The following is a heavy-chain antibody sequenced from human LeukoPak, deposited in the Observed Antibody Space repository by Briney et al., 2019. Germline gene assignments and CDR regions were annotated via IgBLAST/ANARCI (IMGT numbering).Heavy chain of an antibody. D-gene: IGHD2-21*02. Sequence: PSETLSLTCAVYGGAFSGYYWSWIRQPPGKGLEWIGEINHSGSTNYNPSLKSRVTILVDTSKNQFSLKLSSVTAADTAVYYCARGPPARYCGGDCYFGWYFDLWGRGTLVTVSS. CDR3: ARGPPARYCGGDCYFGWYFDL. J-gene: IGHJ2*01. CDR2: INHSGST. V-gene: IGHV4-34*01. CDR1: GGAFSGYY.